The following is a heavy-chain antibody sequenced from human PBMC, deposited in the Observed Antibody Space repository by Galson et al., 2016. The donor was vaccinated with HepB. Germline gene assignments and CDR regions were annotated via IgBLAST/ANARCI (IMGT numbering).Heavy chain of an antibody. D-gene: IGHD5-24*01. CDR3: VTGAGWQPDY. CDR2: SHSTKST. Sequence: ETLSLTCSVSGISVSDFFCNWVRQAPGKGLEWIGVSHSTKSTHYSRSLKSRVTISLDTSNNQFSQSLSPLTAADTAVYYCVTGAGWQPDYWGQGILVTVSS. CDR1: GISVSDFF. V-gene: IGHV4-59*02. J-gene: IGHJ4*02.